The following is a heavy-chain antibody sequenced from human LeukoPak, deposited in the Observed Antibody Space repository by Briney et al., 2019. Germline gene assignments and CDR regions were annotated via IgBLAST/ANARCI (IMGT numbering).Heavy chain of an antibody. CDR2: IIPIFGTA. V-gene: IGHV1-69*13. J-gene: IGHJ4*02. CDR3: ARGRLGYCSSASCYYFDY. Sequence: ASVKVSCKASGGTFSSYAISWVRQAPGQGLEWMGGIIPIFGTANYAQKFQGRVTITADESTSTAYMELSSLRSEDTAVYYCARGRLGYCSSASCYYFDYWGQGTLVTVSS. D-gene: IGHD2-2*01. CDR1: GGTFSSYA.